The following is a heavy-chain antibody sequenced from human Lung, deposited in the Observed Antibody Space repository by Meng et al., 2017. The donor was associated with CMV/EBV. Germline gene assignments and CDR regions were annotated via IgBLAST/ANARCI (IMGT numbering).Heavy chain of an antibody. V-gene: IGHV3-53*01. CDR3: VSAAPYYILTAYQISFDD. J-gene: IGHJ4*02. D-gene: IGHD3-9*01. CDR1: GFTVSRNY. Sequence: GGSLRLXCAASGFTVSRNYMNWVRQTPGKGLEWVSVIYSSGSGRTKYAESLKGRFTISRDNSKNTVFLQMNSLRADDTAVYYCVSAAPYYILTAYQISFDDWGQGTXVTVSS. CDR2: IYSSGSGRT.